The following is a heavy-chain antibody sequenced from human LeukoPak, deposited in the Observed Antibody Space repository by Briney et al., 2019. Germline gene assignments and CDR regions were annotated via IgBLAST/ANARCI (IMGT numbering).Heavy chain of an antibody. D-gene: IGHD6-6*01. CDR2: ISSSSSYI. CDR3: ARAARAGAFDY. Sequence: PGGSLRLSCSASGFTFSSYSMNWVRQAPGMGLEWVSSISSSSSYIYYADSVKGRFTISRDNAKNSLYLQMNSLRAEDTAVYYCARAARAGAFDYWGQGTLVTVSS. CDR1: GFTFSSYS. J-gene: IGHJ4*02. V-gene: IGHV3-21*01.